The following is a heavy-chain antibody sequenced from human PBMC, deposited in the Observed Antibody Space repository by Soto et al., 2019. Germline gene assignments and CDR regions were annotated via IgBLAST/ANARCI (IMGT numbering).Heavy chain of an antibody. Sequence: SETLSLTCAVSGGSISSGGYSWSWIRQPPGKGLEWIGYIYHSGSTYYNPSLKSRVTISVDRSKNQFSPKLSSVTAADTAVYYCARGRSSPNARSFDYWGQGTLVTAPQ. V-gene: IGHV4-30-2*01. J-gene: IGHJ4*02. CDR2: IYHSGST. CDR1: GGSISSGGYS. CDR3: ARGRSSPNARSFDY.